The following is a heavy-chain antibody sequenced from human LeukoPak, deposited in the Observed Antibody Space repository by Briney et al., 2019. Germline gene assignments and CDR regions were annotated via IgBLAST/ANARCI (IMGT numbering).Heavy chain of an antibody. Sequence: TSVKVSCKASGFTFTSSAVQWVRQARGQRLGWIGWIVVGSGNTNYAQKFQERVTITRDMSTSTAYMELSSLRSEDTAVYYCAASGFDWLLGTYYFDYWGQGTLVTASS. CDR2: IVVGSGNT. CDR1: GFTFTSSA. V-gene: IGHV1-58*01. D-gene: IGHD3-9*01. J-gene: IGHJ4*02. CDR3: AASGFDWLLGTYYFDY.